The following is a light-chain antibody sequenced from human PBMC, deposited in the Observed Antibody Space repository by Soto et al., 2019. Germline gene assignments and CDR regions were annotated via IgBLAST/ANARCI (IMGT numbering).Light chain of an antibody. J-gene: IGKJ4*01. V-gene: IGKV3-15*01. CDR3: QQYNNWPPLT. CDR1: QSVSSN. Sequence: EIVMTQSPATLSVSPGERVTLSCRASQSVSSNLAWYQQKPGQAPRLLIYGASTRATGIPARFSGSGSGTEFTLTISSLQPADFAVYYCQQYNNWPPLTFGGGTKVEIK. CDR2: GAS.